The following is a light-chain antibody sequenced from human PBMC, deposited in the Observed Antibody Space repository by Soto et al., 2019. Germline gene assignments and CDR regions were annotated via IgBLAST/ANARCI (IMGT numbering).Light chain of an antibody. J-gene: IGKJ4*01. V-gene: IGKV1-5*03. CDR1: QSLSKW. CDR3: QQYNIFPLT. Sequence: DIQMTQSPSTLSASVGDRVTITCRASQSLSKWLAWYQQKPGKAPKLLIYQASNLEDGVPSRFSGSGSGTEFTLTISGLQPDDFATDFCQQYNIFPLTCGGGTKVEIK. CDR2: QAS.